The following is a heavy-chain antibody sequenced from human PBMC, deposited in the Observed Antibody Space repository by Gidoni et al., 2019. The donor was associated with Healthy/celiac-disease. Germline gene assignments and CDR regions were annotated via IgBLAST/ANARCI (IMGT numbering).Heavy chain of an antibody. CDR3: ARGAIRDGYLDAFDI. D-gene: IGHD5-12*01. V-gene: IGHV3-74*01. CDR1: GFTFSSYC. J-gene: IGHJ3*02. Sequence: EVQLVESGGGVVQPGGWLRRSSAASGFTFSSYCMHWVRQAPGQGLVWVSRLTSDGSSTRYADSVKGRFPISRANAKNTLYLQMHSLRAEDTAVYYCARGAIRDGYLDAFDIWGQGTMVTVSS. CDR2: LTSDGSST.